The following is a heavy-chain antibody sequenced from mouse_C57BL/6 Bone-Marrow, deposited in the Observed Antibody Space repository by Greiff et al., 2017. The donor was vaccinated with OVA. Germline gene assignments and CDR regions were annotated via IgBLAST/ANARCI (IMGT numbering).Heavy chain of an antibody. CDR3: ASLIYYGNYGFAY. J-gene: IGHJ3*01. Sequence: VQLQQPGAELVKPGASVKVSCKASGYTFTSYWMHWVKQRPGQGLEWIGRIHPSDSVTNYNQKFKGKATLTVDKSSSTAYMQLSSLTSEDSAVYYCASLIYYGNYGFAYWGKGTLVTVSA. V-gene: IGHV1-74*01. D-gene: IGHD2-1*01. CDR1: GYTFTSYW. CDR2: IHPSDSVT.